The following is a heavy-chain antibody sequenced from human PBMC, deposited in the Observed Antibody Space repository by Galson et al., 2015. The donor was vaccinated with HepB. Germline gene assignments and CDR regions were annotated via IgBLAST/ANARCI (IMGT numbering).Heavy chain of an antibody. V-gene: IGHV3-48*02. J-gene: IGHJ4*02. CDR2: ISSSSTI. CDR3: ARAGANTASEDY. Sequence: SLRLSCAASGFTFSSYSMNWVRQAPGKGLEWVSYISSSSTIYYADSVKGRFTISRDNAKNSLYLQMNSLRDEDTAVYYCARAGANTASEDYWGQGTLVTVSS. CDR1: GFTFSSYS. D-gene: IGHD5-18*01.